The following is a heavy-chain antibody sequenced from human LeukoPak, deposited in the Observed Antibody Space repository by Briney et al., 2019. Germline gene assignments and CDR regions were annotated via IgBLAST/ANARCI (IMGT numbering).Heavy chain of an antibody. V-gene: IGHV1-18*01. CDR1: GYTFTRYG. CDR2: ISGSNGNT. J-gene: IGHJ4*02. D-gene: IGHD1-26*01. Sequence: GASVKVSCKAFGYTFTRYGVSWVRQAPGQGLEWIGWISGSNGNTNYAQNFQGRVTITTDSSTSTAYMELRSLRSDDTAGYYCVRSGRRTYYYFDYWGQGTLVTVSS. CDR3: VRSGRRTYYYFDY.